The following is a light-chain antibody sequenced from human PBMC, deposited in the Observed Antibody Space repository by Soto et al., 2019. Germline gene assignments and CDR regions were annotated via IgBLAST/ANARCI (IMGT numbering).Light chain of an antibody. CDR3: QQYCSSPYT. J-gene: IGKJ2*01. Sequence: DLVMTQSPDSLPVSRGERATINCKLTRTALRSSDRKICLAWDQHKPGQPPKVLIYRASTRGSGVPERFTGSGSGTDFTLTISSLQAEDAAVYYCQQYCSSPYTFGQGTKLEIK. CDR2: RAS. CDR1: RTALRSSDRKIC. V-gene: IGKV4-1*01.